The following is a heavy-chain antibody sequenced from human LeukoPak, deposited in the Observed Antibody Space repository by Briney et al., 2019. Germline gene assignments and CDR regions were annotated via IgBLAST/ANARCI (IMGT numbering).Heavy chain of an antibody. Sequence: GESLKISCKGSGYSFTSYWIGWVRQMPGKGLEWMVIIHPDDSDTRYSPSFQGQVTISADKSISTAYLQWSSLKASDTAMYYCARRVRYDILTGPTYYFDYWGQGTLVTVSS. V-gene: IGHV5-51*01. D-gene: IGHD3-9*01. CDR3: ARRVRYDILTGPTYYFDY. CDR2: IHPDDSDT. CDR1: GYSFTSYW. J-gene: IGHJ4*02.